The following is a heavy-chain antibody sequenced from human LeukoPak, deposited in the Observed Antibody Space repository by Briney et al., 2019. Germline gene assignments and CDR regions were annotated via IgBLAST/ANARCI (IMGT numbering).Heavy chain of an antibody. CDR3: ARGPPLAYYGTGGYYFFDY. CDR2: GNHSGST. J-gene: IGHJ4*02. V-gene: IGHV4-34*01. D-gene: IGHD3-22*01. CDR1: GGSFGGYF. Sequence: PSETLSLTCSAYGGSFGGYFWSWIRQPPGEGLEWIGEGNHSGSTNYNPSLKSRVTISVDTSRTQFSLNLRSVTAADTAVYYCARGPPLAYYGTGGYYFFDYWGQGILVTVSS.